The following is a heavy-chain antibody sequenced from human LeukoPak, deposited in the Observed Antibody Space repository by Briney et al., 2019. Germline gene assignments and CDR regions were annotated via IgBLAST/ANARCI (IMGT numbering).Heavy chain of an antibody. D-gene: IGHD3-10*01. J-gene: IGHJ6*03. CDR1: GFSFSSYG. V-gene: IGHV3-33*08. CDR3: ARSVYGSGSYMDV. Sequence: PGRSLRLSCAAFGFSFSSYGMHWVRRAPGKGLEWVAVIRFDGDNKYYGEAVKGRFTISRNNAENKLFLQMNNLRAEDTAVYLCARSVYGSGSYMDVWGQGTTVTVSS. CDR2: IRFDGDNK.